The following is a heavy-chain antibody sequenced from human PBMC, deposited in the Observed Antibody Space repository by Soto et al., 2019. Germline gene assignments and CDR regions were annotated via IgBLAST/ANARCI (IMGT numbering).Heavy chain of an antibody. CDR1: EFTFSSCA. CDR3: AKPAPQLEGRWTHAFDI. V-gene: IGHV3-23*01. CDR2: ISGSGGST. D-gene: IGHD1-1*01. J-gene: IGHJ3*02. Sequence: EVQLLESGGGLVQPGGSLRLSCAASEFTFSSCAMSWVRQAPGKGLDWVSAISGSGGSTYYADSVKGRFTISRDNSKNTLYLQLNSLRAEDTAIYYCAKPAPQLEGRWTHAFDIWGQGTMVTVSS.